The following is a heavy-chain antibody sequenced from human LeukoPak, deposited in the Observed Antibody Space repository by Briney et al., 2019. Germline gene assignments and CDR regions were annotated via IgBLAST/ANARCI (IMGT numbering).Heavy chain of an antibody. J-gene: IGHJ6*02. CDR3: ARDTQIFSAIKKFYYYGMDV. V-gene: IGHV4-39*07. CDR2: VYYGGST. Sequence: SETLSLNCTVSGGSISRNSDYWGWIRQPPGKGLEWIGRVYYGGSTYYNPSLESRVTISVDTSKNQFSLNLNSVSVADTGVYYCARDTQIFSAIKKFYYYGMDVWGQGTTVTVSS. CDR1: GGSISRNSDY.